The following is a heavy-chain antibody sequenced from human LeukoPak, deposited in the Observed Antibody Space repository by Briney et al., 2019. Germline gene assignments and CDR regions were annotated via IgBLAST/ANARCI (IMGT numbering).Heavy chain of an antibody. J-gene: IGHJ4*02. CDR1: GGTFSSYA. CDR3: ARDSPYRRLRYFDY. D-gene: IGHD1-26*01. V-gene: IGHV1-69*04. CDR2: IIPILGIA. Sequence: SVKVSCKASGGTFSSYAISWVRQAPGQGLEWMGRIIPILGIANYAQKFQGRVTITADKSTSTAYMELSSLRSEDTAVYYCARDSPYRRLRYFDYWGQGTLVTVSS.